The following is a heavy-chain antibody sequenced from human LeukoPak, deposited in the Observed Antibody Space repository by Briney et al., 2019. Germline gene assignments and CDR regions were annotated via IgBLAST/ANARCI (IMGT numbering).Heavy chain of an antibody. CDR1: GYTFTSYG. CDR2: ISAYNGNT. D-gene: IGHD3-22*01. CDR3: ARDGYYYDSSGPTLSYYYGMDV. Sequence: ASVKVSCKASGYTFTSYGISWVRQAPGQGLEWMGWISAYNGNTNYAQKLQGRVTMTTDTSTSTAYMELRSLRSDDTAVYYCARDGYYYDSSGPTLSYYYGMDVWGQGTTVTVSS. J-gene: IGHJ6*02. V-gene: IGHV1-18*01.